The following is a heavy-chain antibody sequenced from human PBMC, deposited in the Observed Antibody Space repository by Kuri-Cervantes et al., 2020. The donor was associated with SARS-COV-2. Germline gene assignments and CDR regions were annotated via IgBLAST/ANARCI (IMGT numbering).Heavy chain of an antibody. J-gene: IGHJ6*03. Sequence: SETLSLTCTVSGGSVSSGSYYWSWIRQPPGKGLEWIGSIYHSGRTYYNPSLKSRVTISVDTSKNQFSLKLSSVTAADTAVYYCARHGGYDHLRPHYYYYYMDVWGKGTTVTVSS. CDR3: ARHGGYDHLRPHYYYYYMDV. V-gene: IGHV4-39*01. CDR2: IYHSGRT. D-gene: IGHD5-12*01. CDR1: GGSVSSGSYY.